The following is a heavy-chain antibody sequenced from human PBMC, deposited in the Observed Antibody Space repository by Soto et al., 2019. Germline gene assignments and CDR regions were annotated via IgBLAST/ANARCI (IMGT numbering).Heavy chain of an antibody. J-gene: IGHJ6*02. CDR3: ARDLIVGANFYYYGMDV. CDR1: GYTFTGYY. D-gene: IGHD1-26*01. CDR2: INPNSGGT. Sequence: ASVKVSCKASGYTFTGYYMHWVRQAPGQGLEWMGWINPNSGGTNYAQKFQGWVTTTRDTSISTAYMELSRLRSDDTAVYYCARDLIVGANFYYYGMDVWGQGTTVTVSS. V-gene: IGHV1-2*04.